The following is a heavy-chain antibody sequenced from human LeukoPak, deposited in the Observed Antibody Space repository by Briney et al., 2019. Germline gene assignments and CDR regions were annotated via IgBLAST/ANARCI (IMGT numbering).Heavy chain of an antibody. CDR1: GFTFSSYW. V-gene: IGHV3-7*01. J-gene: IGHJ4*02. CDR2: IKQDGSEK. D-gene: IGHD2-15*01. Sequence: GGSLRLSCAASGFTFSSYWMSWVRQAPGKGLEWVANIKQDGSEKYYVDSVKGRFTISRDNAKNSLYLQMNSLRAEDTAVYYCARDPGTAGYCSGGSCYSLPYYFDYWGQGTLVTVSS. CDR3: ARDPGTAGYCSGGSCYSLPYYFDY.